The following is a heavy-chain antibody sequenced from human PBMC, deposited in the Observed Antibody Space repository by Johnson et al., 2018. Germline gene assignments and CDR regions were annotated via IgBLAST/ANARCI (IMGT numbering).Heavy chain of an antibody. CDR1: GFTFSSYG. CDR3: ARDENYSGNLILDY. D-gene: IGHD4-23*01. CDR2: IWYDGSNK. Sequence: QVQLVESGGGVVQPGRSLRLSCAASGFTFSSYGMHWVRQAPGKGLEWVAVIWYDGSNKYYADSVKGRFTIFRDNAKNSLYLQMNSLRAEDTAFYYCARDENYSGNLILDYWGQGTLVTVSS. J-gene: IGHJ4*02. V-gene: IGHV3-33*01.